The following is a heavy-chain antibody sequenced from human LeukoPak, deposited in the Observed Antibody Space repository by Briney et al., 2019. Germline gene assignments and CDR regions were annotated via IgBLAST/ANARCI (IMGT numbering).Heavy chain of an antibody. CDR2: IYYSGST. CDR1: GGSISSSSYY. V-gene: IGHV4-39*07. CDR3: ARALLSLRFLEDGYYFDY. J-gene: IGHJ4*02. Sequence: PSETLSLTCTVSGGSISSSSYYWGWIRQPPGKGLEWIGSIYYSGSTYYNPSLKSRVTISVDTSKNQFSLKLSSVTAADTAVYYCARALLSLRFLEDGYYFDYWGQGTLVTVSS. D-gene: IGHD3-3*01.